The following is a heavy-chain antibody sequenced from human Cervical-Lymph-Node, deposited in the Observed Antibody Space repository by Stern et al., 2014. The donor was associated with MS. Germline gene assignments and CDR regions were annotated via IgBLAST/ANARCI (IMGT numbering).Heavy chain of an antibody. J-gene: IGHJ4*02. CDR2: IYWDDKK. V-gene: IGHV2-5*02. Sequence: QITLKESGPALVKPTQTLTLTCTFSGFSLSTSGLGVGWIRQPPGEALEWLAYIYWDDKKRYSPSLKSRLTITKDTSKNQVVLTLTNVDPVDTATYYCAHRTAGPFDYWGQGTLVTVSS. CDR3: AHRTAGPFDY. CDR1: GFSLSTSGLG.